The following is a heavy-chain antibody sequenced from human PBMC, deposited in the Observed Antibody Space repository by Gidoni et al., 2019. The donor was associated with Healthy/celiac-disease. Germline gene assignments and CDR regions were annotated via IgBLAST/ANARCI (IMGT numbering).Heavy chain of an antibody. CDR2: IKSKTDGGTT. CDR3: TTDQGFITMIGGSY. CDR1: GFTFSNAW. J-gene: IGHJ4*02. V-gene: IGHV3-15*01. Sequence: EVQLVESGGGLVKPGGSLRPSFAASGFTFSNAWMSWVRQAPGKGLEWVGRIKSKTDGGTTDYAAPVKGRFTISRDDSKNTLYLQMNSLKTEDTAVYYCTTDQGFITMIGGSYWGQGTLVTVSS. D-gene: IGHD3-22*01.